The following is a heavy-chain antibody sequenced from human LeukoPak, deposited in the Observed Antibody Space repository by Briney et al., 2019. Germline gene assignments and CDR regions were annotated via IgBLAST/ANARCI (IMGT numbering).Heavy chain of an antibody. D-gene: IGHD3-3*01. CDR1: GGSIGGSSSH. V-gene: IGHV4-39*07. J-gene: IGHJ4*02. CDR2: IHYTGNT. CDR3: ARAWSGYNLFDS. Sequence: SETVSLTCTVSGGSIGGSSSHWAWIRQSPGKGLEWIGSIHYTGNTYYNPSLKSRVTMSVETSENQFSLRLRSVTAADTSIYYCARAWSGYNLFDSWGQGTLVTVSS.